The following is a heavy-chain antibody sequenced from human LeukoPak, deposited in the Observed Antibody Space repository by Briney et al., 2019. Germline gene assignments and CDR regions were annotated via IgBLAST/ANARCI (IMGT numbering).Heavy chain of an antibody. CDR1: GFIFSSYD. Sequence: GGSLRLSCAASGFIFSSYDMHWVRQAPGKGLEWVAIIWLDGSAEYYGDSVKGRFTVSRDNSKNTLYLQMDSLRVEDTAVYYCARDLNREDFDYWGQGTLVAVSS. V-gene: IGHV3-33*01. D-gene: IGHD1-14*01. CDR3: ARDLNREDFDY. J-gene: IGHJ4*02. CDR2: IWLDGSAE.